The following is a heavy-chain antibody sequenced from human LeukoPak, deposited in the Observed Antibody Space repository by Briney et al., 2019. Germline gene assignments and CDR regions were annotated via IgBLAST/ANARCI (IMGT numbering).Heavy chain of an antibody. V-gene: IGHV1-18*01. Sequence: ASVKVSYKASGYTFTSYGISWVRQAPGQGLEWMGWISAYNGNTNYAQKLQGRVTMTTDTSTSTAYMELRSLRSDDTAVYYCARDSPDIVVVPAAIPDYHYYGIDVWGQGTTVTVSS. CDR3: ARDSPDIVVVPAAIPDYHYYGIDV. J-gene: IGHJ6*02. CDR1: GYTFTSYG. D-gene: IGHD2-2*02. CDR2: ISAYNGNT.